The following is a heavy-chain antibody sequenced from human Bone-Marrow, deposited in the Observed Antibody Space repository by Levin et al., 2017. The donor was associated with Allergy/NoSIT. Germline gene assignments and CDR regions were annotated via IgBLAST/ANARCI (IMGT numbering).Heavy chain of an antibody. J-gene: IGHJ5*02. Sequence: PSGGSLRLSCAASGFTFSSYGMHWVRQAPGKGLEWVAVISYDGSNKYYADSVKGRFTISRDNSKNTLYLQMNSLRAEDTAVDYCAKAVVVVVAATQSNWFDPWGQGTLVTVSS. CDR1: GFTFSSYG. D-gene: IGHD2-15*01. CDR2: ISYDGSNK. CDR3: AKAVVVVVAATQSNWFDP. V-gene: IGHV3-30*18.